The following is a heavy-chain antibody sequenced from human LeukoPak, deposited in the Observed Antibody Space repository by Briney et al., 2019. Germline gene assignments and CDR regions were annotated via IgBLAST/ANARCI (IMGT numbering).Heavy chain of an antibody. D-gene: IGHD3-16*01. V-gene: IGHV3-15*01. Sequence: PGGSLRLSCAASGFTFSNAYFSWVRQAPGKGLEWVGHIKNKADGGTTDYGAPVKGRFTILRDDAQATLYLQMNSLKSEDTALYYRATGGHYFGSWGQGTLVTVSS. J-gene: IGHJ4*02. CDR2: IKNKADGGTT. CDR1: GFTFSNAY. CDR3: ATGGHYFGS.